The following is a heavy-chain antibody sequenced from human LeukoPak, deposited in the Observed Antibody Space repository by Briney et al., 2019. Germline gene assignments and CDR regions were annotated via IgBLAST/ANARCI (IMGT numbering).Heavy chain of an antibody. D-gene: IGHD3-22*01. J-gene: IGHJ1*01. CDR2: IKSDGRT. CDR3: ARAPSEIGGYYPEYFRH. Sequence: GGSLRLSCAASGFIFSSYAMSWVRQAPGKGLEWVSRIKSDGRTNYADSVKGRFTISRDNAKNTVSLQMNSLRAEDTGVYYCARAPSEIGGYYPEYFRHWGQGTLVTVSS. V-gene: IGHV3-74*01. CDR1: GFIFSSYA.